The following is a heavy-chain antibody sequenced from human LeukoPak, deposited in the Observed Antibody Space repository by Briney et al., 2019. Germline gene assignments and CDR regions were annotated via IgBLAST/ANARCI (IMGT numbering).Heavy chain of an antibody. CDR1: GGSISSSSYY. Sequence: SETLSLTCTVSGGSISSSSYYWGWIRQPPGKGLEWIGSIYYSGSTNYNPSLKSRVTISVDTSKNQFSLKLSSVTAADTAVYYCVATVTPRPPYYYYYYMDVWGKGTTVTVSS. D-gene: IGHD4-11*01. V-gene: IGHV4-39*07. J-gene: IGHJ6*03. CDR3: VATVTPRPPYYYYYYMDV. CDR2: IYYSGST.